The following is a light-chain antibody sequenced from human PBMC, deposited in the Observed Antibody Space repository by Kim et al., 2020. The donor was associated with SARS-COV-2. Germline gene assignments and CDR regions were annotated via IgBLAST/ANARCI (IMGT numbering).Light chain of an antibody. V-gene: IGLV3-19*01. CDR3: NSRDSSGYHGV. CDR1: SLRSYY. Sequence: ALGQTVRIPCQGDSLRSYYATWYQQKPGQAPVLVIYGNNNRPSGIPDRFSGSSSGNTASLTITGTQAEDEADYYCNSRDSSGYHGVFGGGTQLTVL. CDR2: GNN. J-gene: IGLJ3*02.